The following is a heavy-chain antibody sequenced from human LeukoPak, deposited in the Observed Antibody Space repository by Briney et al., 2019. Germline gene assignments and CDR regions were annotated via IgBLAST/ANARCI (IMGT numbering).Heavy chain of an antibody. CDR2: IKTDGSEK. Sequence: HAGGSLRLSCEGSGFTFSNYWMGWVRQAPGKGLQWVANIKTDGSEKYYVDSVKGRFTISRDNAKNSLYLQMNSLRAEDTAVYYCATYSSLNRREFQYWGRGTLLTVSS. CDR1: GFTFSNYW. V-gene: IGHV3-7*01. D-gene: IGHD3-22*01. CDR3: ATYSSLNRREFQY. J-gene: IGHJ1*01.